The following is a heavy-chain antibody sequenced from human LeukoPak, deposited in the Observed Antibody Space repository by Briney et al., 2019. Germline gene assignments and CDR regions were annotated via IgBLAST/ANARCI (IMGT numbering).Heavy chain of an antibody. Sequence: GGSLRPSCAASGFTFSSYGMHWVRQAPGKGLEWVAVISNDGSNEYDAEFVKGRFSMSRDNSKNTVFLDMNNLRTEDTAIYYCARAQISMFSSGQYLDVWGQGTVLTVSS. CDR1: GFTFSSYG. J-gene: IGHJ3*01. CDR2: ISNDGSNE. V-gene: IGHV3-30*19. CDR3: ARAQISMFSSGQYLDV. D-gene: IGHD1-14*01.